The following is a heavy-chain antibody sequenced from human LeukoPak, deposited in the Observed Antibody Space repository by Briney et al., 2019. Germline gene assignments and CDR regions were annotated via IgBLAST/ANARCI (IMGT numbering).Heavy chain of an antibody. CDR3: ARDLDDYVWGSYRRPSGVDY. V-gene: IGHV1-46*01. J-gene: IGHJ4*02. Sequence: ASVKVSCKASGYTFTSYYMHWVRQAPGQGLEWMGIINPSGGSTSYAQKFQGRVTMTRDTSTSTVYMELSSLRSEDTAVYYCARDLDDYVWGSYRRPSGVDYWGQGTLVTVSS. D-gene: IGHD3-16*02. CDR2: INPSGGST. CDR1: GYTFTSYY.